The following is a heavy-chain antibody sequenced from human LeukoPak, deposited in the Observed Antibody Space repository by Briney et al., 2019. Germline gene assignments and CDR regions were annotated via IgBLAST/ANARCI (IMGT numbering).Heavy chain of an antibody. CDR3: ARGGGCSGGSCYFVDY. CDR2: IYTSGST. V-gene: IGHV4-4*07. CDR1: GGSISSYY. Sequence: SETLSLTCTVSGGSISSYYWSWIRQPAGKGLEWIGRIYTSGSTNYNPSLKSRVTISVDTSKNQFSLQLSSVTAADTAVYYCARGGGCSGGSCYFVDYWGQGTLVTVSS. D-gene: IGHD2-15*01. J-gene: IGHJ4*02.